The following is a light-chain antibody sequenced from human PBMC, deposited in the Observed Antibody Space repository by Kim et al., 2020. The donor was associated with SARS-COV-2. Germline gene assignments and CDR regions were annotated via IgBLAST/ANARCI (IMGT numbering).Light chain of an antibody. CDR1: KLGHKY. CDR2: QDS. J-gene: IGLJ1*01. CDR3: QAWDSSTQI. V-gene: IGLV3-1*01. Sequence: SASPGQTASITCSGDKLGHKYVCWYQQKPGQSPVLVIYQDSKRPSGIPARFSGSNSGNTATLTISGTQAMDEADYYCQAWDSSTQIFGTGTKVTVL.